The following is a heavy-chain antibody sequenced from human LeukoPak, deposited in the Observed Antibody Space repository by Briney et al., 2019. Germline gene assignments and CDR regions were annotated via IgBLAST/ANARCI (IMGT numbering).Heavy chain of an antibody. CDR2: ISGSGSST. CDR3: AKDPYASGSYYPTTFYGMDV. Sequence: GGSLRLSCAASGFTFSNYAMTWVRQAPGKGLEWVAAISGSGSSTFYADSVKGRFTLSRDNSKNTLYLQMNSLRAEDTAVYYCAKDPYASGSYYPTTFYGMDVWGQGTTVTVSS. CDR1: GFTFSNYA. D-gene: IGHD3-10*01. J-gene: IGHJ6*02. V-gene: IGHV3-23*01.